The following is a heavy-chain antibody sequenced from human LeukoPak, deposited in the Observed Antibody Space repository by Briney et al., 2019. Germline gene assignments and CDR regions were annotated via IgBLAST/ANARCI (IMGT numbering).Heavy chain of an antibody. J-gene: IGHJ4*02. D-gene: IGHD1-26*01. V-gene: IGHV3-11*01. CDR2: ISSSGSTI. Sequence: GGSLRLSCAAPGFTFSDYYMSWIRQAPGKGLEWVSYISSSGSTIYYADSVKGRFTISRDNAKNSLYLQMNSLRAEDTAVYYCARDGRIVPYYFDYWGQGTLVTVSS. CDR3: ARDGRIVPYYFDY. CDR1: GFTFSDYY.